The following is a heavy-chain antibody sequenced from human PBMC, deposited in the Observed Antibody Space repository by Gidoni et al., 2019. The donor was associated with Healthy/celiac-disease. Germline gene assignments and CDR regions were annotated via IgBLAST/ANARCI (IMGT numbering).Heavy chain of an antibody. CDR1: GFPLSTSGMR. J-gene: IGHJ4*02. CDR2: IDWDDDK. V-gene: IGHV2-70*04. CDR3: ARSSYYYDSSGQLGLDY. Sequence: QVTLKESGPALVKPTQTLTLTCTFSGFPLSTSGMRVSWIRQPPGKALEWLARIDWDDDKFYSTSLKTRLTISKDTSKNQVVLTMTNMDPVDTATYYCARSSYYYDSSGQLGLDYWGQGTLVTVSS. D-gene: IGHD3-22*01.